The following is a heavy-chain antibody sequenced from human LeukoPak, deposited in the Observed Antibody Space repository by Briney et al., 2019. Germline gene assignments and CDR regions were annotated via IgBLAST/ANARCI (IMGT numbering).Heavy chain of an antibody. CDR2: VYSSGST. CDR3: TRDMEYPGAGFDY. D-gene: IGHD3-3*01. Sequence: SETLSLTCTASGDSISRSSYFWAWIRQPPGKGLEWIGSVYSSGSTYYNPSLRSQITISVDTSKNQFSLKLTSVAAADMAMYYCTRDMEYPGAGFDYWGQGIPVTVSS. CDR1: GDSISRSSYF. V-gene: IGHV4-39*07. J-gene: IGHJ4*02.